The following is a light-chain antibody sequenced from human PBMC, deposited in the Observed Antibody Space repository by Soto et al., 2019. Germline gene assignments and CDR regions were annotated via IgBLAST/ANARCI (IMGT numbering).Light chain of an antibody. CDR1: SSDIGAYIY. J-gene: IGLJ2*01. CDR3: SSYTSSSSVV. CDR2: EVT. V-gene: IGLV2-14*01. Sequence: QSALTQPASVSGSPGQSITISCTGTSSDIGAYIYVSWYQQHPGKAPKLMIYEVTNRPSGVSNRFSGSQSGNTASLTISGLQPEDGADYYCSSYTSSSSVVFGGGTKLTVL.